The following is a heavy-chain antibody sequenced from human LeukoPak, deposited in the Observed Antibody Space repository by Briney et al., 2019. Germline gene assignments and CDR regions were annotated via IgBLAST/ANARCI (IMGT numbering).Heavy chain of an antibody. V-gene: IGHV3-30*02. Sequence: GGSLRLSCAASGFTFSSYGMHWVRQAPGKGLEWVAFIRYDGSNKYYADSVKGRFTISRDNSKNTLYLQMNSLRAEDTAVYYCVRDLIAVAGTAYWGQGTLVTVSS. CDR1: GFTFSSYG. CDR2: IRYDGSNK. CDR3: VRDLIAVAGTAY. J-gene: IGHJ4*02. D-gene: IGHD6-19*01.